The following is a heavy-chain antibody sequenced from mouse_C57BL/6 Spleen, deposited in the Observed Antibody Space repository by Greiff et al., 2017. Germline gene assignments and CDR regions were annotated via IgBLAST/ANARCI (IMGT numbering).Heavy chain of an antibody. CDR3: ARSGYGNLDYAMDY. CDR2: IDPSDSYT. CDR1: GYTFTSYW. D-gene: IGHD2-10*02. Sequence: QVQLQQPGAELVKPGASVKLSCKASGYTFTSYWMQWVKQRPGQGLEWIGEIDPSDSYTNYNQKFKGKATLTVDTSSSTAYMQLSSLTSEDSAVYYCARSGYGNLDYAMDYWGQGTSVTVSS. V-gene: IGHV1-50*01. J-gene: IGHJ4*01.